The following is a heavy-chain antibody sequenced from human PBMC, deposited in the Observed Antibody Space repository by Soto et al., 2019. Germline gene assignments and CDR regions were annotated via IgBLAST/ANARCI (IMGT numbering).Heavy chain of an antibody. CDR2: IYWDDDK. Sequence: SGPTLVNPTQTLTLTCTFSGFSLSTSGVGVGWIRQPPGKALEWLALIYWDDDKRYSPSLKSRLTITKDTSKNQVVLTMTNMDPVDTATYYCAHIGAVGGISPDNYYYYYYYMDVWGKGTTVTVSS. V-gene: IGHV2-5*02. CDR1: GFSLSTSGVG. J-gene: IGHJ6*03. D-gene: IGHD1-20*01. CDR3: AHIGAVGGISPDNYYYYYYYMDV.